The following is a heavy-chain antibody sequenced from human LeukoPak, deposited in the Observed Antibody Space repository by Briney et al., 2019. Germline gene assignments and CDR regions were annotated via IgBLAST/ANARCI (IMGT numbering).Heavy chain of an antibody. D-gene: IGHD6-6*01. CDR1: GFTVSSNS. CDR3: ARDKGTSYLSSFDY. CDR2: ISYDGSNK. V-gene: IGHV3-30*04. J-gene: IGHJ4*02. Sequence: GGSLRLSCTVSGFTVSSNSMSWVRQAPGKGLEWVAVISYDGSNKYYADSVKGRFTISRDNSKNTLYLQMNSLRAADTAVYYCARDKGTSYLSSFDYWGQGTLVTVSS.